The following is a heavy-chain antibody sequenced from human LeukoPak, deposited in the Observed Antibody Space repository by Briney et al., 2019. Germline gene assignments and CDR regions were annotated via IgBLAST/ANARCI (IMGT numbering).Heavy chain of an antibody. CDR2: IWYDGSNK. Sequence: GGSLRLSCAASGLTFSSYGMHWVRQAPGKGLEWVAVIWYDGSNKYYAGSVKGRFTISRDNSKNTLYLQMNSLRAEDTAVYYCARDNWNSYYYGMDVWGQGTTVTVSS. CDR3: ARDNWNSYYYGMDV. CDR1: GLTFSSYG. D-gene: IGHD1-7*01. J-gene: IGHJ6*02. V-gene: IGHV3-33*01.